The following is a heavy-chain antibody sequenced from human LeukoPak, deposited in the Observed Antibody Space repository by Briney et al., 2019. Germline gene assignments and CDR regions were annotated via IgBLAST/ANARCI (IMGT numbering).Heavy chain of an antibody. CDR1: GGSISSSPYY. CDR2: IYYSGST. J-gene: IGHJ4*02. CDR3: ARDQSGGYFDY. D-gene: IGHD3-10*01. V-gene: IGHV4-39*07. Sequence: SETLSLTCTVSGGSISSSPYYWAWIRQPPGKGLEWIGSIYYSGSTNYNPSLKSRVTISVDTSKNQFSLRLSSVTAADTAVYYCARDQSGGYFDYWGQGTLVTVSS.